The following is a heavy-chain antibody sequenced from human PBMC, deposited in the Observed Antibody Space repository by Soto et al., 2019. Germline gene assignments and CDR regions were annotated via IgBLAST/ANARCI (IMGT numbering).Heavy chain of an antibody. Sequence: SETLSLTCAVSGGSISSSNWWSWVRQPPGKGLEWIGEIYHSGSTNYNPSLKSRVTISVDKSKNQFSLKLSSVTAADTAVYYCAGSGQQLVQGAFDYWGQGTLVTVSS. CDR2: IYHSGST. V-gene: IGHV4-4*02. CDR3: AGSGQQLVQGAFDY. CDR1: GGSISSSNW. D-gene: IGHD6-13*01. J-gene: IGHJ4*02.